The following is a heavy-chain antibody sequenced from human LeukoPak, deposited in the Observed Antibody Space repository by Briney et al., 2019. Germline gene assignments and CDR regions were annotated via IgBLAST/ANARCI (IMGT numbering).Heavy chain of an antibody. J-gene: IGHJ4*02. V-gene: IGHV4-39*01. Sequence: SETLSLTCTVSGGSISSSSYYWGWIRQPPGKGLEWIGSIYYSGSTYYNPSLKSRVTISVDTSKNQFSLKLSSVTAADTAVYYCARQDSSGYSDYWGQGTLVTDSS. CDR2: IYYSGST. CDR3: ARQDSSGYSDY. CDR1: GGSISSSSYY. D-gene: IGHD3-22*01.